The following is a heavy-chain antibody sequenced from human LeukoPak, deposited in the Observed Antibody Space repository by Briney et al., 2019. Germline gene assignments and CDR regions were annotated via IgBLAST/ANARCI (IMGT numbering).Heavy chain of an antibody. CDR2: INHSGST. CDR1: GGSFRVYY. Sequence: PSETLSHTCAVYGGSFRVYYWSWIRQPPGKGLEWIVDINHSGSTNYNPSLKSQVAISVDTSKNQFSLKLSSVTAADTAVYYCARGDLQEQQQVLFVNWFDPWGQGTLVTVSS. D-gene: IGHD6-13*01. V-gene: IGHV4-34*01. J-gene: IGHJ5*02. CDR3: ARGDLQEQQQVLFVNWFDP.